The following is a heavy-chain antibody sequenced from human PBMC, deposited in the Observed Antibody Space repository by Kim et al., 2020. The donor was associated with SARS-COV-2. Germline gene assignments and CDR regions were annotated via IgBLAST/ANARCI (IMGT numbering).Heavy chain of an antibody. CDR2: IIPILGIA. D-gene: IGHD6-13*01. Sequence: SVKVSCKASGGTFSSYAISWVRQAPGQGLEWMGRIIPILGIANYAQKFQGRVTITADKSTSTAYVELSSLRSEDTAVYYCARDESSSWYNWFDPWGQGT. CDR1: GGTFSSYA. CDR3: ARDESSSWYNWFDP. V-gene: IGHV1-69*04. J-gene: IGHJ5*02.